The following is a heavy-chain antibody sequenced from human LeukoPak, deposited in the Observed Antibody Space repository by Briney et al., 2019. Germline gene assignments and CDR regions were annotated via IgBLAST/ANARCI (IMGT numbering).Heavy chain of an antibody. J-gene: IGHJ5*02. Sequence: SETLSLTCTVSGGSISSYYWSRIRQPPGKGLEWIGYIYYSGSTNYNPSLKSRVTISVDTSKNQFSLKLSSVTAADTAVYYCARGGYCSSTSCYRESWFDPWGQGTLVTVSS. CDR3: ARGGYCSSTSCYRESWFDP. CDR1: GGSISSYY. D-gene: IGHD2-2*02. CDR2: IYYSGST. V-gene: IGHV4-59*01.